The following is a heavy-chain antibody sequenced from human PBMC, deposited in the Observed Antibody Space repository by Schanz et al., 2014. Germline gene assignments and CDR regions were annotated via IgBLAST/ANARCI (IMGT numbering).Heavy chain of an antibody. V-gene: IGHV3-11*04. J-gene: IGHJ6*03. D-gene: IGHD6-19*01. CDR3: ARDHQWLARYYMDV. CDR1: VFTFSSYY. Sequence: QVQLVESGGGLVKPGGSLRLSCAASVFTFSSYYMSWIRQAPGKGLEWVSSISSSGSSIYYADSVKGRFTISRDNANNSLFLRMNSLRAEDTAVYYCARDHQWLARYYMDVWGKGTTVTVSS. CDR2: ISSSGSSI.